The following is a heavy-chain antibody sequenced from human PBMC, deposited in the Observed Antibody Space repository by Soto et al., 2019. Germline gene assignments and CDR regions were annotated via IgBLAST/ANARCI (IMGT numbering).Heavy chain of an antibody. CDR1: GGSIGSYY. D-gene: IGHD2-15*01. CDR3: ARVARYCSGGSCSRHFDY. V-gene: IGHV4-59*01. J-gene: IGHJ4*02. CDR2: IYYSGST. Sequence: PSETLSLTCTVSGGSIGSYYWSWIRQPPGKGLEWIGYIYYSGSTNYNPSLKSRVTISVDTSKNQFSLKLSSVTAADTAVYYCARVARYCSGGSCSRHFDYWGQGTLVTVSS.